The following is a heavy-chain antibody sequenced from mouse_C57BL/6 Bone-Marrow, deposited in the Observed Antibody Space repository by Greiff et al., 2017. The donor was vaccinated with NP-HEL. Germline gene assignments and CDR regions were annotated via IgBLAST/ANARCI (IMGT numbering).Heavy chain of an antibody. Sequence: QVQLQQSGPELVKPGASVKISCKASGYAFSSSWMNWVKQRPGKGLEWIGRIYPGDGDTNYNGKFKGKATLTADKSSSTAYMQLSSLTSEDSAVYFCARLGYYYGSSHWYFEVWGTGTTVTVSS. CDR3: ARLGYYYGSSHWYFEV. CDR1: GYAFSSSW. D-gene: IGHD1-1*01. V-gene: IGHV1-82*01. CDR2: IYPGDGDT. J-gene: IGHJ1*03.